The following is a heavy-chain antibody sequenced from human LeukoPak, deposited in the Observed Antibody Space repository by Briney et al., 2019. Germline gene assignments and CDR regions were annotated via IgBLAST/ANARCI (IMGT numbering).Heavy chain of an antibody. CDR2: IYYSGST. V-gene: IGHV4-59*12. CDR3: ARANLYDSSGYYGFDY. Sequence: SETLSLTCTVSGGSISSYYWSWIRQPPGKGLEWIGYIYYSGSTNYNPSLKSRVTISVDTSKNQFSLKLSSVTAADTAVYYCARANLYDSSGYYGFDYWGQGTLVTVSS. CDR1: GGSISSYY. D-gene: IGHD3-22*01. J-gene: IGHJ4*02.